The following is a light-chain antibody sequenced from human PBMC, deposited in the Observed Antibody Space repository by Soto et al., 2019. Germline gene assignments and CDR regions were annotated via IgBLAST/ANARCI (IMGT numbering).Light chain of an antibody. CDR3: AAWDDSLSGWV. CDR2: SND. V-gene: IGLV1-44*01. Sequence: QTLVTQPPSASGTPGQRVTISCSGSSSNIGSDTVNWYQQLPGTAPKLLIYSNDQRPSGVPDRFSGSKSGTSASLAISGLQSEDEADYYCAAWDDSLSGWVFGGGTKVTVL. CDR1: SSNIGSDT. J-gene: IGLJ3*02.